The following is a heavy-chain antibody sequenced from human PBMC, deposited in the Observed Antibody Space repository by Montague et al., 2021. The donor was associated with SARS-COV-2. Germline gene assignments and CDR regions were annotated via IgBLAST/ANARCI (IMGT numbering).Heavy chain of an antibody. CDR3: ARDQGRWRQPGVYFDY. J-gene: IGHJ4*02. V-gene: IGHV4-59*01. CDR1: GGSISSYY. CDR2: IYYSGST. D-gene: IGHD5-24*01. Sequence: SETLSLTCTVSGGSISSYYWSWIRQPPGKRLEWIGYIYYSGSTNYNPSLKSRVTISVDTSKNQFSLKLSSVTAADTAVYYCARDQGRWRQPGVYFDYWGQGTLVTVSS.